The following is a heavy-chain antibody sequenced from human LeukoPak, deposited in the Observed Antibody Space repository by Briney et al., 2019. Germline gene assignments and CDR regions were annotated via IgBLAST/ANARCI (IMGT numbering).Heavy chain of an antibody. CDR1: GGSISSGGYS. CDR3: ARGGAGREDYDSSGYNFDY. J-gene: IGHJ4*02. Sequence: PSQTLSLTCTVSGGSISSGGYSWSWIRQPPGKGLEWMGYIDHSGSTYYNPSLKSRLIISVDRSKNQFSLKLSSATAADTAVYYCARGGAGREDYDSSGYNFDYWGQGTLVTVSS. D-gene: IGHD3-22*01. CDR2: IDHSGST. V-gene: IGHV4-30-2*01.